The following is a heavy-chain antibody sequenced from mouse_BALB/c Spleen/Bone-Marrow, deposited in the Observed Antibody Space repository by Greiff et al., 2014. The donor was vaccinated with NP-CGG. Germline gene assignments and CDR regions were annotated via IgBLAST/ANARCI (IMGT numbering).Heavy chain of an antibody. CDR3: GRWAN. CDR2: INPYNGDT. V-gene: IGHV1-20*02. CDR1: GYSFTDYF. J-gene: IGHJ2*01. Sequence: EVQLQQSGPELVKPGTSVKISCKTSGYSFTDYFMNWVKQSHGKSLEWIGRINPYNGDTFYNQKFMGKATLTVDKSSNTAHMELLSVASEDSAVYYCGRWANWGQGTTLTVSS.